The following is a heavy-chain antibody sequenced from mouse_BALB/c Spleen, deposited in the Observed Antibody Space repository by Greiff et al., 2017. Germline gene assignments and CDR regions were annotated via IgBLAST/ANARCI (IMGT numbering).Heavy chain of an antibody. CDR2: INPSTGYT. CDR3: ARGYGNPDY. V-gene: IGHV1-7*01. D-gene: IGHD2-10*02. CDR1: GYTFTSYW. Sequence: VQLQQSGAELAKPGASVKMSCKASGYTFTSYWMHWVKQRPGQGLEWIGYINPSTGYTEYNQKFKDKATLTADKSSSTAYMQLSSLTSEDSAVYYCARGYGNPDYGGQGTTLTVSS. J-gene: IGHJ2*01.